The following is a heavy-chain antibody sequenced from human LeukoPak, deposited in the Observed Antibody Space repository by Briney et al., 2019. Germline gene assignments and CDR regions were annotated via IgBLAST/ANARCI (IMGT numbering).Heavy chain of an antibody. Sequence: ASVKVSCKASGYTFTSYYMHWVRQAPGQGLEWMGIINPSGGSTSYAQKFQGRVTMTRDTSTSTVYMELSSLRSDDTAVYYCARDWGDSSGYLPVPGSYWGQGTLVTVSS. D-gene: IGHD3-22*01. CDR3: ARDWGDSSGYLPVPGSY. V-gene: IGHV1-46*01. CDR2: INPSGGST. J-gene: IGHJ4*02. CDR1: GYTFTSYY.